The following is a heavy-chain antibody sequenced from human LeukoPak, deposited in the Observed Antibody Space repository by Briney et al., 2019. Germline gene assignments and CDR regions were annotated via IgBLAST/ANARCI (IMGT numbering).Heavy chain of an antibody. CDR1: GFTFSSYS. CDR3: ARDQDYYDSSGYLIDY. J-gene: IGHJ4*02. Sequence: GGSLRLSCAASGFTFSSYSMNWVRQALGKGLEWVSYISSSSSTIYYADSVKGRFTISRDNAKNSLYLQMNSLRDEDTAVYYCARDQDYYDSSGYLIDYWGQGTLVTVSS. CDR2: ISSSSSTI. D-gene: IGHD3-22*01. V-gene: IGHV3-48*02.